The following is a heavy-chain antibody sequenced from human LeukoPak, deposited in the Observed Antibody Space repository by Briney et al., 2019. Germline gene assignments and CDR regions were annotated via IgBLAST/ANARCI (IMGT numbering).Heavy chain of an antibody. J-gene: IGHJ4*02. CDR3: AGSFYDLLVSFDS. D-gene: IGHD5/OR15-5a*01. V-gene: IGHV1-46*01. CDR2: INPSGDTT. Sequence: ASVNVSCKASGYIFTSYYIHGVRQAPGQGLEWMGVINPSGDTTTYAQKFQGRVTMTRDMSTSTVYMELSSLRSEDTAVYYCAGSFYDLLVSFDSWGQGTLVTVSS. CDR1: GYIFTSYY.